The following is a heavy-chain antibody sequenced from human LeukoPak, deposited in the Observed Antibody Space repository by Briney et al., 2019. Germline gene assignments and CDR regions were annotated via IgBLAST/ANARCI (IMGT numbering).Heavy chain of an antibody. J-gene: IGHJ5*02. D-gene: IGHD3-10*01. CDR2: TTYSENT. V-gene: IGHV4-34*01. Sequence: PSETPSLTCAVYDRSFRTYFWTWIRQLPGKGLEWIGETTYSENTNYNPSLKSRVTISVDTSKNQFSLKFTSVTAADTGLYYCARGGFYGSGRSTDHWGQGTLVTVSS. CDR1: DRSFRTYF. CDR3: ARGGFYGSGRSTDH.